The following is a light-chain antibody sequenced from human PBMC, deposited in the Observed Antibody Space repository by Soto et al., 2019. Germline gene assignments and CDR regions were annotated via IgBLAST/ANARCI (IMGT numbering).Light chain of an antibody. Sequence: QSALTQPHSASGFPGQSVTISCTGTSSDVGYYDYVSWYQQHPGKAPKLVIYEVTKRPSGVPDRVSASKSGNTASLTVSGLRAEDDADYYCSSYAGSNNFVFGSGTKLTVL. CDR2: EVT. CDR1: SSDVGYYDY. CDR3: SSYAGSNNFV. V-gene: IGLV2-8*01. J-gene: IGLJ1*01.